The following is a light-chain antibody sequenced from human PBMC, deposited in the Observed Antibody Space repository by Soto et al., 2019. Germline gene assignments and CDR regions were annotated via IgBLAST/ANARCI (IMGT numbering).Light chain of an antibody. CDR3: SSYTGGNPSYV. J-gene: IGLJ1*01. V-gene: IGLV2-8*01. CDR1: SSDVGGYDY. CDR2: EVT. Sequence: QSVLTQPPSASGSPGQSVTISCTGTSSDVGGYDYVSWYQQHPGKAPKLMIYEVTIRPSGVSDRFSGSKSGNTVSLTVSGLQAEDEADYYCSSYTGGNPSYVFGTGTKGTVL.